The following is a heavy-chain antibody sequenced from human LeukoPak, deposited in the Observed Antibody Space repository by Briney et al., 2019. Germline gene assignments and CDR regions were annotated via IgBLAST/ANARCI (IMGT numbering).Heavy chain of an antibody. J-gene: IGHJ6*03. CDR1: GFTFSDYY. CDR3: ARGRYSNGHYYHMDV. V-gene: IGHV3-11*01. Sequence: GSLRLSCAASGFTFSDYYMSWIRQAPGKGLEWVSYISGGASTIFYAGSVKGRFTISRDNARDSLFLQMNSLGADDTALYYCARGRYSNGHYYHMDVWGKGTTVTVSS. CDR2: ISGGASTI. D-gene: IGHD4-11*01.